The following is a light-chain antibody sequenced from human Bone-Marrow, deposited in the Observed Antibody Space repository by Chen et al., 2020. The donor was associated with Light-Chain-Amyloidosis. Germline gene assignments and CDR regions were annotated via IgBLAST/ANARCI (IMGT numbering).Light chain of an antibody. CDR2: EVN. Sequence: QSALTQPASVSGSPGQSITISCTGTSSDVGSYNLVSWYQQHPGKAPKFMIYEVNKRPSGVSNRFSGSKSGNAASGTISGLQADDEAADCCCSYAGSSTLVFGGGTNVSVL. J-gene: IGLJ3*02. CDR3: CSYAGSSTLV. CDR1: SSDVGSYNL. V-gene: IGLV2-23*02.